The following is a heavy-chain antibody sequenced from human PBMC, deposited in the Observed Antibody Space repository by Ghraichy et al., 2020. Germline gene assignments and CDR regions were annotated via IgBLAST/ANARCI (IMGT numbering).Heavy chain of an antibody. Sequence: GGSLRLSCTASGFTFHNFVMTWVRQAPGKRLEWVATISATGYTTNYATSLRGRFTIARDNSKKTLYLQMKSLRAEDTAVYYCAKAVVGGETYPPDFDSWGQGAVVTV. CDR1: GFTFHNFV. CDR3: AKAVVGGETYPPDFDS. D-gene: IGHD2-21*01. J-gene: IGHJ4*02. CDR2: ISATGYTT. V-gene: IGHV3-23*01.